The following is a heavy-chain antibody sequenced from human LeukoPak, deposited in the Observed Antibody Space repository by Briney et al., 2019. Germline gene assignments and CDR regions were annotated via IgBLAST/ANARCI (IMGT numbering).Heavy chain of an antibody. CDR3: SRGGTILRPLDY. CDR1: GYTFTGYY. V-gene: IGHV1-2*02. J-gene: IGHJ4*02. CDR2: INPNSGGT. Sequence: ASVKVSCKASGYTFTGYYMHWVRQAPGQGLEWMGWINPNSGGTNYAQKFQGRVTMTRDTSISTAYMELSRLTSDGTAVYYCSRGGTILRPLDYWGQGTLVTVSS. D-gene: IGHD2-15*01.